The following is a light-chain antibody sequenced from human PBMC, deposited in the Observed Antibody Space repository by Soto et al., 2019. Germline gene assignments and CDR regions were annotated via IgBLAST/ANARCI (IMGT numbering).Light chain of an antibody. CDR1: TNDVGNYNY. J-gene: IGLJ1*01. CDR2: DVT. CDR3: CSYAGSYSYV. Sequence: QSALTQPSSVSGSPGQSVTISCTGTTNDVGNYNYVSWYQQHPSKAPDLMIYDVTKRPSGVPDRFSGSKSGNTASLTISWLQAEDEADYYCCSYAGSYSYVFGTGTKLTVL. V-gene: IGLV2-11*01.